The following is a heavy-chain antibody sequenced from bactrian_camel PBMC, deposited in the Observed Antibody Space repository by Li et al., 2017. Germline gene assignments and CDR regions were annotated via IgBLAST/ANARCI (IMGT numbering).Heavy chain of an antibody. CDR2: INRDSTT. D-gene: IGHD5*01. J-gene: IGHJ7*01. V-gene: IGHV3S63*01. Sequence: QVQLVESGGGSVQAGETLRLSCTASGFTFGDFDMGWYRQAPGNECKLVSRINRDSTTWYTDSVKGRFTISRDMSRNIVHLQMNNLKPEDTAVYYCAAGRTGWLLWQQTCDDGRYYWGKGTQVTVS. CDR1: GFTFGDFD.